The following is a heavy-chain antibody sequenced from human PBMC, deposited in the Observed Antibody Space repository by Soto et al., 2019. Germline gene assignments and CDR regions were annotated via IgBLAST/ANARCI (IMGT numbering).Heavy chain of an antibody. CDR3: ARGDCVGGTCYSLAGSFYYYMAG. CDR2: INSDGSVS. CDR1: GFTFSNYW. V-gene: IGHV3-74*02. D-gene: IGHD2-15*01. Sequence: EVQLVESGGGLVQPGGSLRLSCAASGFTFSNYWMYWVRQAPGKGLEWVSRINSDGSVSSYADSVKGRLTISRDNVKNTLYRQMDSLRAEDTAVYYCARGDCVGGTCYSLAGSFYYYMAGWGKGTTVTVFS. J-gene: IGHJ6*03.